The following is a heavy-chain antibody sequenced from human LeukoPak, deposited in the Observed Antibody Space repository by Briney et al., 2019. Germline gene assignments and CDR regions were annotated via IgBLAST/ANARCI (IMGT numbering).Heavy chain of an antibody. CDR2: ISAYNGNT. D-gene: IGHD1-26*01. J-gene: IGHJ4*02. V-gene: IGHV1-18*01. Sequence: ASVKVSCTASGYTFTSYGISWVRQAPGQGLEWMGWISAYNGNTNYAQKLQGRVTMTTDTSTSTAYMELRSLRSDDTAVYYCARDSWGATGEIFDYWGQGTLVTVSS. CDR3: ARDSWGATGEIFDY. CDR1: GYTFTSYG.